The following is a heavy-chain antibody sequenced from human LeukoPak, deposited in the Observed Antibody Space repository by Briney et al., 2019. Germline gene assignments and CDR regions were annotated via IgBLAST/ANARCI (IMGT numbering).Heavy chain of an antibody. CDR2: INAGNGNT. Sequence: ASVKVSCKASGYTFTTYAMHWVRQALGQGLEWMGWINAGNGNTKYSQKFQGRVTITADESTSTAYMELSSLRSEDTAVYYCARWTANYYDSSGYYCLDYWGQGTLVTVSS. D-gene: IGHD3-22*01. CDR3: ARWTANYYDSSGYYCLDY. CDR1: GYTFTTYA. V-gene: IGHV1-3*01. J-gene: IGHJ4*02.